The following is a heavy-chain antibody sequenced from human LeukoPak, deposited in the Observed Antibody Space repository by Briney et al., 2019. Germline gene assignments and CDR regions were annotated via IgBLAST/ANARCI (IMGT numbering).Heavy chain of an antibody. CDR3: VSSYGGYVLDY. Sequence: PSETLSLTCTVSGGSISSYSWNWIRQSPGKGLEWIGRVYHSGSINYNPSLKSRVTISVDTSKNQSSLNLSSVTAADTAVYYCVSSYGGYVLDYWGQGTLVIVSS. J-gene: IGHJ4*02. D-gene: IGHD5-12*01. CDR2: VYHSGSI. V-gene: IGHV4-59*01. CDR1: GGSISSYS.